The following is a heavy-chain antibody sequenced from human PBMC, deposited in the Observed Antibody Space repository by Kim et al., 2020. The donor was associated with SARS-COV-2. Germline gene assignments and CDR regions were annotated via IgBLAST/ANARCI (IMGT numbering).Heavy chain of an antibody. J-gene: IGHJ4*02. D-gene: IGHD3-3*02. V-gene: IGHV3-74*01. CDR2: GGGSS. CDR3: TSIFEY. Sequence: GGGSSYYAASVKGLFTTSRDNANNMVYLQMNSLRVDDTAIYYCTSIFEYWGQGALVTVSS.